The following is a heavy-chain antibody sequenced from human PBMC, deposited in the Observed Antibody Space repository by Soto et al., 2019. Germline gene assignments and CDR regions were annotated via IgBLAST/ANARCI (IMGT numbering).Heavy chain of an antibody. CDR3: ARHYYYDSSGYYPLYYYGMDV. J-gene: IGHJ6*02. Sequence: GASVKVSCKASGGTFSSYAISWVRQAPGQGLEWMGGIIPIFGTANYAQKFQGRVTITADESTSTAYMELSSLRSEDTAVYYCARHYYYDSSGYYPLYYYGMDVWGQATTVTVSS. D-gene: IGHD3-22*01. CDR1: GGTFSSYA. CDR2: IIPIFGTA. V-gene: IGHV1-69*13.